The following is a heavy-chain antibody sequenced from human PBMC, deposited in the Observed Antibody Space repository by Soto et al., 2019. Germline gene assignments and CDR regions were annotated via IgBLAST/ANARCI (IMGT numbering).Heavy chain of an antibody. CDR1: GYTFTSYY. CDR2: INPSGGST. CDR3: ARELVLLIHYYGMDV. D-gene: IGHD6-6*01. J-gene: IGHJ6*02. Sequence: ASVKVSCKASGYTFTSYYMHWVRQAPGQGLEWMGIINPSGGSTSYAQKFQGRVTMTRDTSTSTVYMELSSLRSEDTAVYYCARELVLLIHYYGMDVWGQGTTVTVSS. V-gene: IGHV1-46*01.